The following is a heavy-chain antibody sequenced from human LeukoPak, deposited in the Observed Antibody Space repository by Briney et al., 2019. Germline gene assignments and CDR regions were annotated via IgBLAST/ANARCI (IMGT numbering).Heavy chain of an antibody. CDR3: ARGYDFWSGYYRPFDY. J-gene: IGHJ4*02. Sequence: PSETLSLTCAVYGGSFSGYYWSWIRQPPGKGLEWIGEINHSGSTNYNPSLKSRVTISVDTSENQFSLKLSSVTAADTAVYYCARGYDFWSGYYRPFDYWGQGTLVTVSS. CDR1: GGSFSGYY. CDR2: INHSGST. D-gene: IGHD3-3*01. V-gene: IGHV4-34*01.